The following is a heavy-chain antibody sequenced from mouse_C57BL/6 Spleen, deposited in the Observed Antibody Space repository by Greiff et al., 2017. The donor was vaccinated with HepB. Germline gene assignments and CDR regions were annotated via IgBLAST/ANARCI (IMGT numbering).Heavy chain of an antibody. CDR1: GYSITSGYY. J-gene: IGHJ2*01. V-gene: IGHV3-6*01. CDR2: ISYDGSN. D-gene: IGHD1-1*01. Sequence: EVQLQESGPGLVKPSQSLSLTCSVTGYSITSGYYWNWIRQFPGNKLEWMGYISYDGSNNYNPSLKNRISITRDTSKNQFFLKLNSVTTEDTATYYCARSPYYCGSSAFDYWGQGTTLTVSS. CDR3: ARSPYYCGSSAFDY.